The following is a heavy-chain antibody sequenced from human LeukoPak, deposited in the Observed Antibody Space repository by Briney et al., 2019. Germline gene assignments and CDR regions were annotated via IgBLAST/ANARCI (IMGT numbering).Heavy chain of an antibody. J-gene: IGHJ5*02. V-gene: IGHV4-61*02. Sequence: SQTLSLTCTVSGGSISSGSYYWSWIRQPAGKGLEWIGRIYTSGSTNYNPSLKSRVTISVDTSKNQFSLKLSSVTAADTAVYYCARDGQYCSSTSCPNWFDPWGQGTLVTVSS. CDR2: IYTSGST. CDR1: GGSISSGSYY. D-gene: IGHD2-2*01. CDR3: ARDGQYCSSTSCPNWFDP.